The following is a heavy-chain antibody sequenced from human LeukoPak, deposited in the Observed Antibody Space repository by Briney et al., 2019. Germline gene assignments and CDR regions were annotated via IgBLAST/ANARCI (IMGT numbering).Heavy chain of an antibody. CDR2: IYYSGST. D-gene: IGHD4-17*01. Sequence: PSETLSLTCTVSGGSISSSSYYWGWVRQPPGKGLEWIGSIYYSGSTYYNPSLKSRVTISVDTSKNQFSLKLSSVTAADTAVYYCHAPTTAEFDYWGQGTLVTVSS. J-gene: IGHJ4*02. CDR3: HAPTTAEFDY. CDR1: GGSISSSSYY. V-gene: IGHV4-39*01.